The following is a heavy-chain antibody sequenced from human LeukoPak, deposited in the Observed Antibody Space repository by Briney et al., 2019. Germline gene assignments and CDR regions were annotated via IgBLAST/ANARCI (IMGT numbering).Heavy chain of an antibody. J-gene: IGHJ4*02. Sequence: PGRSLRLSCAASGFTFSSYAMSWVRQAPGKGLEWVSAISGSGGSTYYADSVKGRFTISRDNSKNTLYLQMNSLKTEDTAFYYCTRGVGQQLIPPDYWGQGTLVTVSS. V-gene: IGHV3-23*01. CDR3: TRGVGQQLIPPDY. D-gene: IGHD6-13*01. CDR1: GFTFSSYA. CDR2: ISGSGGST.